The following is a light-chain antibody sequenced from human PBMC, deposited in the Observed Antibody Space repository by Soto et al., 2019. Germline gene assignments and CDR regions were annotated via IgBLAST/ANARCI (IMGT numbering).Light chain of an antibody. CDR1: QTVSSNY. J-gene: IGKJ1*01. CDR3: QQYGSSPRT. V-gene: IGKV3-20*01. CDR2: GAS. Sequence: EIVLTQSPDTLSLSPGDRATLSCWASQTVSSNYLAWYQQRPGQAPRLIIYGASSRATGIPDRFSGSGSGTDFTLTISRLEPEDFAVYYCQQYGSSPRTFGQGTKVDIK.